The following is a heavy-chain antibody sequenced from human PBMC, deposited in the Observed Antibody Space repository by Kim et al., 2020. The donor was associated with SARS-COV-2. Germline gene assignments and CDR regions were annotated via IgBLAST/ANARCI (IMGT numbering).Heavy chain of an antibody. J-gene: IGHJ4*02. V-gene: IGHV3-74*01. CDR1: GFTFSSYC. Sequence: GGSLRLSCAASGFTFSSYCMHWVRQAPGKGLVWVSCIDNEGSTINYADSVKGRFTVSRDDARNTLYLQMNSLRAEDTAVYYCVRGTSDWPGIDYWGQGTLVTVSS. D-gene: IGHD2-21*02. CDR3: VRGTSDWPGIDY. CDR2: IDNEGSTI.